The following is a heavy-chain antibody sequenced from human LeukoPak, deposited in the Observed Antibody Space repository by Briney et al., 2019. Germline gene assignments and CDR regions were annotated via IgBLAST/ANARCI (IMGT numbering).Heavy chain of an antibody. V-gene: IGHV5-51*01. CDR2: IYPGDSDT. J-gene: IGHJ3*02. D-gene: IGHD5-18*01. CDR1: GYSFTSYW. CDR3: ARVRPNRGYIYGYFTHAFDI. Sequence: GKSLKISCKGSGYSFTSYWIGWVRQMPGKGLEWMGIIYPGDSDTRYSPSFQGQVTISADKSISTAYLQWSSLKASDTAMYYCARVRPNRGYIYGYFTHAFDIWGQGTMVNVSS.